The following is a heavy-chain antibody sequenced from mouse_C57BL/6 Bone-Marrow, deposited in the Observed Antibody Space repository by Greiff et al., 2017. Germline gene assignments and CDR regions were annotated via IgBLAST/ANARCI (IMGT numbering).Heavy chain of an antibody. CDR2: INPGSGGT. CDR3: ERTVAY. Sequence: VQLQQSGAELVRPGTSVKVSCKASGYAFTNYLIDWVKQRPGQGLEWIGVINPGSGGTNYNEKFKGKATLTADKSSSTAYMQLRSLTSEDCAVYVCERTVAYWGQGTLVTVSA. CDR1: GYAFTNYL. J-gene: IGHJ3*01. V-gene: IGHV1-54*01.